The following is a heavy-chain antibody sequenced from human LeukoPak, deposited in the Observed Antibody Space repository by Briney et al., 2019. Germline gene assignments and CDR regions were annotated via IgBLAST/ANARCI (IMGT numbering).Heavy chain of an antibody. CDR3: ARTGGSSGYYYTDVYYFDY. J-gene: IGHJ4*02. CDR2: IYYSGST. CDR1: GGSMSSYY. Sequence: SETLSLTCTVSGGSMSSYYWSWVRQPAGKGREWVGYIYYSGSTTYNPSLKSRVTISVDTSKNQFSLKLSSVTAADTAVYYCARTGGSSGYYYTDVYYFDYWGQRTLVTVSS. V-gene: IGHV4-59*01. D-gene: IGHD3-22*01.